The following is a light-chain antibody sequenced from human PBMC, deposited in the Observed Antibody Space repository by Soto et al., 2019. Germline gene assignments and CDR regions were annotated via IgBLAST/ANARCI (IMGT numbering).Light chain of an antibody. CDR3: QQYNNWPLYT. V-gene: IGKV3-15*01. CDR1: QSVSSN. Sequence: EIVMTQSPATLSVSPGERATLSCRASQSVSSNLAWYQQKAGQAPRLLIHGASTRATGIPARFSGSGSGTEFTLTISSLQSEDFAVYYCQQYNNWPLYTFGQGTKLEIK. J-gene: IGKJ2*01. CDR2: GAS.